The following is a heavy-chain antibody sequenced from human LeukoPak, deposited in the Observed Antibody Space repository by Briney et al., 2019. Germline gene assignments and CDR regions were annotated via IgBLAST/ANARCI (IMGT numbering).Heavy chain of an antibody. Sequence: SVKVSCKASGGTFSSYAISWVRQAPGQGLEWMGRIIPILGIANYAQKFQGRVTITADKSTSTAYMELRSLRSDDTAVYYCARDEGYYDSSGYYDFQHWGQGTLVTVSS. CDR1: GGTFSSYA. J-gene: IGHJ1*01. CDR3: ARDEGYYDSSGYYDFQH. V-gene: IGHV1-69*04. D-gene: IGHD3-22*01. CDR2: IIPILGIA.